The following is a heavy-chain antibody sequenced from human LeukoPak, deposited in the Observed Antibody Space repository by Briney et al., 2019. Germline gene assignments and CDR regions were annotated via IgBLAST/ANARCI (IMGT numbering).Heavy chain of an antibody. D-gene: IGHD1-20*01. Sequence: GGSLRLSCAASGFTFSSYSMNWVRQAAGKGLEWVSSISTSSTYIYYADSVKGRFTISRDNAKNSLYLQMNSLRAEDTAVYYCARDPPFIIGTTFFDYWGQGTLVTVSS. CDR2: ISTSSTYI. J-gene: IGHJ4*02. CDR1: GFTFSSYS. CDR3: ARDPPFIIGTTFFDY. V-gene: IGHV3-21*01.